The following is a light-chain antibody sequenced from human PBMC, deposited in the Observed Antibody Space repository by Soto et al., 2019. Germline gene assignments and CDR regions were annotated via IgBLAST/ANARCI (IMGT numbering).Light chain of an antibody. V-gene: IGLV1-51*01. J-gene: IGLJ2*01. CDR2: DSD. CDR1: SANIGNNY. Sequence: QSVLTQPPSVSAAPGQKVTISCSGSSANIGNNYVSWYQHLPGTAPKLVIYDSDRRPSEIPDRVSGSKSGTSATLDITGLQTGDEADYYCGAWDDSLSVVLFGGGTKVTVL. CDR3: GAWDDSLSVVL.